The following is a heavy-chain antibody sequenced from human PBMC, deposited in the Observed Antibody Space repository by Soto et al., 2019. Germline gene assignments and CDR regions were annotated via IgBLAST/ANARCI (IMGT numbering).Heavy chain of an antibody. CDR2: IYYSGST. CDR1: GGSISSGGYY. J-gene: IGHJ4*02. D-gene: IGHD3-22*01. Sequence: PSETLSLTCTVSGGSISSGGYYWSWIRQHPGKGLEWIGYIYYSGSTYYNQSLKSRVTISVDTSKNQFSLKLRSVTAADKAVYYCARVGYDSSGYYYVVAYWGQGTLVTVSS. V-gene: IGHV4-31*03. CDR3: ARVGYDSSGYYYVVAY.